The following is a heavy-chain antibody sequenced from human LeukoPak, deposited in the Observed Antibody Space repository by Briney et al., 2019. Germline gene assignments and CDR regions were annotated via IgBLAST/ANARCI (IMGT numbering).Heavy chain of an antibody. CDR1: GFTLYEYD. CDR2: IRSKAYGGTT. CDR3: TPPLFLVWRSDFYFYY. D-gene: IGHD3-3*01. J-gene: IGHJ4*02. Sequence: GGSLRLSCTASGFTLYEYDMRWVRQAPGKGLAWVGFIRSKAYGGTTEYAASVKGRFTISRDDSKSIAYLQMNSLKTEDTAVYYSTPPLFLVWRSDFYFYYWGQRTLVTVSS. V-gene: IGHV3-49*04.